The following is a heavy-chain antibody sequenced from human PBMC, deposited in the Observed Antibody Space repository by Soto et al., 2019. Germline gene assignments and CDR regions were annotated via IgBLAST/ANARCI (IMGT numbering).Heavy chain of an antibody. D-gene: IGHD1-20*01. CDR2: IKPDGSEE. CDR3: ARDLVISGTGPHPDS. Sequence: GGSLRLSCAASGFTFRSFWMSWVRQAPGKGLEWVANIKPDGSEEYYVDSVKGRFTISRDNARNSLSLQMNSLGAEDTAFYYCARDLVISGTGPHPDSWGQGTLVTVSS. V-gene: IGHV3-7*01. CDR1: GFTFRSFW. J-gene: IGHJ4*02.